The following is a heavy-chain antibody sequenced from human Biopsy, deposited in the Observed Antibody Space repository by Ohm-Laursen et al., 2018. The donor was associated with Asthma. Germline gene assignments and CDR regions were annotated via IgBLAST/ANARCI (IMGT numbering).Heavy chain of an antibody. CDR3: ARVDAIMISGDFYFYSGFDL. CDR1: GGTSRTYA. V-gene: IGHV1-69*13. CDR2: IIPMYGVP. D-gene: IGHD3-16*01. J-gene: IGHJ6*02. Sequence: SVKVSCKASGGTSRTYAFNWVRQAPGQGLEWMGGIIPMYGVPKVAQKFQGRVTITADESTSTAYMEMSSLRSEDTAVYYCARVDAIMISGDFYFYSGFDLWGQGTTVRVSS.